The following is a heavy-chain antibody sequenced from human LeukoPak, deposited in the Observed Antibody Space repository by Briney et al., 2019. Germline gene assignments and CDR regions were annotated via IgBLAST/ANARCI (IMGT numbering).Heavy chain of an antibody. CDR3: ARDTHYDSSGYYHVEYFQH. V-gene: IGHV4-30-4*08. CDR2: IYYSGST. Sequence: SETLSLTCTVSGGSISSGDYYWSWIRQPPGKGLEWIGYIYYSGSTYYNPSLKSRVTISVDTSKNQFSLKLSSVTAADTAVYYCARDTHYDSSGYYHVEYFQHWGQGTLVTVSS. CDR1: GGSISSGDYY. D-gene: IGHD3-22*01. J-gene: IGHJ1*01.